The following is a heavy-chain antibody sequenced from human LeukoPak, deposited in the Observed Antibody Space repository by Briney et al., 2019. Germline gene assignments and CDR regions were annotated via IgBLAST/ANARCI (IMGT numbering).Heavy chain of an antibody. J-gene: IGHJ5*02. CDR3: ARGLNWGSNYFDP. V-gene: IGHV4-31*03. D-gene: IGHD7-27*01. CDR2: IYYSGTA. CDR1: GGSISSNEYY. Sequence: PSQTLSLTCTVSGGSISSNEYYWSWIRQHPGKGLEWIGYIYYSGTAYYNSSLKSRVTISVDTSKKQFFLKLSSVTAADTAVYYCARGLNWGSNYFDPWGQGTLVTVSS.